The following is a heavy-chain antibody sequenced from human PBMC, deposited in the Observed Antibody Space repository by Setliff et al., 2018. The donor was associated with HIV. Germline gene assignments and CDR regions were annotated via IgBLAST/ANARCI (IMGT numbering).Heavy chain of an antibody. Sequence: GGSLRLSCSASGFTFSDYEINWVRQAPGKGLEWVSLISYDGTTYYSDSVKGRFTISRDNAKNSLYLQMNSLRAEDTAVYYCARGGLTGRPIDYWGQGTLVTVSS. CDR2: ISYDGTT. V-gene: IGHV3-30-3*01. D-gene: IGHD7-27*01. J-gene: IGHJ4*02. CDR1: GFTFSDYE. CDR3: ARGGLTGRPIDY.